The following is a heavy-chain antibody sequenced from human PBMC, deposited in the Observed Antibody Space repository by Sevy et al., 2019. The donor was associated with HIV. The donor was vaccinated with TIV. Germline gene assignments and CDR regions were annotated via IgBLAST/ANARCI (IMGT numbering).Heavy chain of an antibody. CDR3: ASDRFSSGSTSYYFDH. V-gene: IGHV3-30*04. J-gene: IGHJ4*02. Sequence: EGSLRLSCAASGFIFSSYPMHWVLQAPGNALEWVTVIAYDGSNKYYADSVKGRFTISRDNSKNTLYLQMNSLRAEDTAVYYCASDRFSSGSTSYYFDHWGQGTLVTVSS. CDR2: IAYDGSNK. CDR1: GFIFSSYP. D-gene: IGHD3-3*01.